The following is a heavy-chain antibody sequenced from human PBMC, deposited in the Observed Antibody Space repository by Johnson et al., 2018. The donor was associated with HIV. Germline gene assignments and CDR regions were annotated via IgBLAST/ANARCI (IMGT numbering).Heavy chain of an antibody. CDR2: IWYDGNNK. D-gene: IGHD4-23*01. CDR3: ANLGDYSGLNGFDI. Sequence: QVQLVESGGGVVQPGRSLRLSCAASGFTFSRYAMHWVRQAPGKGLEWVAVIWYDGNNKYYADSMKGRLTISRDNSKNTLYLQINSLRTEDTAVYYCANLGDYSGLNGFDIWGQGTMVTVSS. V-gene: IGHV3-30*04. CDR1: GFTFSRYA. J-gene: IGHJ3*02.